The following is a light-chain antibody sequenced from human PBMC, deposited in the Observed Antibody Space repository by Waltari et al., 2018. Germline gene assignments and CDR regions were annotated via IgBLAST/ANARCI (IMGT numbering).Light chain of an antibody. CDR3: QQFGDSPRVT. Sequence: EIVLKQSPGTLSLSPGERATLSCRASQSVSSSYLTWYQQKPGQAPRLLIYGASSRATGIPDRFSGSGSGTDFTLTISRLEPEDFAVYYCQQFGDSPRVTFGQGTRLEIK. J-gene: IGKJ5*01. CDR1: QSVSSSY. CDR2: GAS. V-gene: IGKV3-20*01.